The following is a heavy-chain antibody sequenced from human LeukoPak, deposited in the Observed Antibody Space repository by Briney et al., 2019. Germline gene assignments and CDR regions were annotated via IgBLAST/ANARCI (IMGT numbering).Heavy chain of an antibody. CDR1: GFTFSSYS. Sequence: GGSLRLSCAASGFTFSSYSMNRVRQAPGKGLEWVSSISSSSSYIYYADSVKGRFTISRDNAKNSLYLQMNSLRAEDTAVYYCAREFYDSSGYPYYYYGMDVWGQGTTVTVSS. CDR2: ISSSSSYI. D-gene: IGHD3-22*01. J-gene: IGHJ6*02. CDR3: AREFYDSSGYPYYYYGMDV. V-gene: IGHV3-21*01.